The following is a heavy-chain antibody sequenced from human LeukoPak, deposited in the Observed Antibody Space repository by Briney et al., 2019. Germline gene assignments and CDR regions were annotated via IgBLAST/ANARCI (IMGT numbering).Heavy chain of an antibody. V-gene: IGHV3-9*01. CDR2: ISWNSGSI. Sequence: PGGSLRLSCAASGFTFDDYAMHWVRQAPGKGLEWVSGISWNSGSIGYADSVKGRFTISRDNAKNPLYLQMNSLRAEDTAVYYCARDLGTRPYDSSGFPPDYWGQGTLVTVSS. J-gene: IGHJ4*02. D-gene: IGHD3-22*01. CDR3: ARDLGTRPYDSSGFPPDY. CDR1: GFTFDDYA.